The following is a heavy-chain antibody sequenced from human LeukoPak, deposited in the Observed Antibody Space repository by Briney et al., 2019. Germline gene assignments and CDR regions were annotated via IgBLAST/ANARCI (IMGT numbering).Heavy chain of an antibody. CDR1: GFTFSNYA. Sequence: GGSLRLSCAAFGFTFSNYAINWVRQAPGKGLEWVSAISPSGGSTYYADSVKGRFTISRDDSKNTLYLQMNSLRAEDTSIYYCAKSGGYSYFDYWGQGTLVTVSS. J-gene: IGHJ4*02. D-gene: IGHD6-25*01. V-gene: IGHV3-23*01. CDR3: AKSGGYSYFDY. CDR2: ISPSGGST.